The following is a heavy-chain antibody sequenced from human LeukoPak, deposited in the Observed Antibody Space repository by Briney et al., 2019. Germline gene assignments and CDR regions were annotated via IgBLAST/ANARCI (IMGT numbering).Heavy chain of an antibody. Sequence: QAGGSLRLPCAASGFTFSSYAMTWVRQAPGKGLQWVSSISGSGGSTYHADSVKGRFTISRDNSKNTLYLQMNSLRAEDTAVYYCAKAPSSGSYIMDYFDYWGQGTLVTVSS. CDR1: GFTFSSYA. CDR3: AKAPSSGSYIMDYFDY. J-gene: IGHJ4*02. V-gene: IGHV3-23*01. CDR2: ISGSGGST. D-gene: IGHD3-10*01.